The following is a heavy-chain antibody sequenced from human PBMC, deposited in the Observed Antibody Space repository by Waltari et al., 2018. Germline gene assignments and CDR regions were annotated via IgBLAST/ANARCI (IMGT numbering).Heavy chain of an antibody. J-gene: IGHJ6*02. D-gene: IGHD2-2*01. CDR1: GGSISSYY. Sequence: QVQLQESGPGLVKPSETLSLTCTVSGGSISSYYWSWIRQPPGKGLGWIGYIYYSGSTNYNPSLKSRVTISVDTSKNQFSLKLSSVTAADTAVYYCARDDIVVVPAAPKLYYYYGMDVWGQGTTVTVSS. CDR2: IYYSGST. CDR3: ARDDIVVVPAAPKLYYYYGMDV. V-gene: IGHV4-59*01.